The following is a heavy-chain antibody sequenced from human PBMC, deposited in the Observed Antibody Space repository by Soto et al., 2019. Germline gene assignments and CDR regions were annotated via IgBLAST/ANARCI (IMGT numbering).Heavy chain of an antibody. CDR3: ARENYFEY. V-gene: IGHV3-7*04. J-gene: IGHJ4*02. CDR2: IKQDGSEK. Sequence: GGSLRLSCAASGFTFRSYWMGWVRQVPGKGLEWVANIKQDGSEKNYVDSVKGRFTISRDNAKNSLYLQMNSLRGEDTAVYYCARENYFEYWGQGTQVTVSS. CDR1: GFTFRSYW.